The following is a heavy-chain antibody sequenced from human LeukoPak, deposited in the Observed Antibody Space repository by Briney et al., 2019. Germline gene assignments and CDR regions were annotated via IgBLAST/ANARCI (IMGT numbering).Heavy chain of an antibody. J-gene: IGHJ4*02. Sequence: RAGGSLRLSCAASGFTFSSYSMNWVRRAPGKGLEWVSSISSSSSYIYYADSVKGRFTISRDNAKNSLYLQMNSLRAEDTAVYYCARTGLLRFLEWLGGYYFDYWGREPWSPSPQ. CDR2: ISSSSSYI. CDR3: ARTGLLRFLEWLGGYYFDY. CDR1: GFTFSSYS. D-gene: IGHD3-3*01. V-gene: IGHV3-21*01.